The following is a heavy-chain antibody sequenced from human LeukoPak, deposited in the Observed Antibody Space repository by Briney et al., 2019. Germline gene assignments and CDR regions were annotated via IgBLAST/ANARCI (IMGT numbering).Heavy chain of an antibody. CDR2: IIPILGIA. Sequence: SVKVSRKASGGTFSSYAISWVRQAPGQGLEWMGRIIPILGIANYAQKFQGRVTITADKSTSTAYMELSSLRSEDTAVYYCARAPVTVATIATIDYWGQGTLVTVSS. V-gene: IGHV1-69*04. CDR3: ARAPVTVATIATIDY. CDR1: GGTFSSYA. J-gene: IGHJ4*02. D-gene: IGHD5-12*01.